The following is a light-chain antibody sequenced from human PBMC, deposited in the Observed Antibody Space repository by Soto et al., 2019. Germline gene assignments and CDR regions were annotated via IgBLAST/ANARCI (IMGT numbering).Light chain of an antibody. CDR2: KAS. CDR3: QQHNSFSIT. Sequence: IQMTQSPSTLSASVGDRVTITCRASQSISGWLAWYQQKPGKASKVLIYKASSLESGVPSRFSGSGSGTEFTLTISTLQPDDFATYYCQQHNSFSITFGQGTRLEIK. V-gene: IGKV1-5*03. J-gene: IGKJ5*01. CDR1: QSISGW.